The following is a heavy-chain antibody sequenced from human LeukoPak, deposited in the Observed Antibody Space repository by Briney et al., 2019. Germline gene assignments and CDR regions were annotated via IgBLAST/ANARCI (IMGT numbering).Heavy chain of an antibody. J-gene: IGHJ4*02. CDR3: ASKIAVAGTWVFDY. D-gene: IGHD6-19*01. Sequence: SETLSLTCTVSGGSISSYYWSWIRQPPGKGLEWIGYIYYSGSTNYNPSLKSRVTISVGTSKNQFSLKLSSVTAADTAVYYCASKIAVAGTWVFDYWGQGTLVTVSS. CDR1: GGSISSYY. V-gene: IGHV4-59*01. CDR2: IYYSGST.